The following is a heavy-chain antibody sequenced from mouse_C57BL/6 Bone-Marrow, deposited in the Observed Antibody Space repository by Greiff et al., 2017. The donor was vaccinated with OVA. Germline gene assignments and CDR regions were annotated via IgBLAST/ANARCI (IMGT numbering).Heavy chain of an antibody. V-gene: IGHV2-9-1*01. Sequence: VQRVESGPGLVAPSQSLSITCTVSGFSLTSYAISWVRQPPGKGLEWLGVIWTGGGTNYNSALKSRLSISKDNSKSQVFLKMNSLQTDDTARYYCARNLGLWFPYYAMDYWGQGTSVTVSS. CDR3: ARNLGLWFPYYAMDY. CDR1: GFSLTSYA. CDR2: IWTGGGT. J-gene: IGHJ4*01. D-gene: IGHD2-2*01.